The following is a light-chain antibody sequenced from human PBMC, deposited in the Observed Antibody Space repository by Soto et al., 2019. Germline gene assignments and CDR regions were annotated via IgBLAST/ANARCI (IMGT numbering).Light chain of an antibody. CDR2: GAS. Sequence: ELMLTQSPNTLSFSPGERATLSCRASQSVSSDYLVWYQQKPGQAPRLLIYGASNRATGIPDRFSGSGSGTDFTLTISRLEPEDFAVYYCQQYGGSPLTFGGGTKVAIK. J-gene: IGKJ4*01. V-gene: IGKV3-20*01. CDR3: QQYGGSPLT. CDR1: QSVSSDY.